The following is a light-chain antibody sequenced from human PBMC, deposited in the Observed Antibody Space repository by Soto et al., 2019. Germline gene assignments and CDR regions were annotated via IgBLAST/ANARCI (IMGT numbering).Light chain of an antibody. Sequence: IVMTQYPDTLSVSPGETVTLSCRASQSVRTNLAWYQHKPGQAPRLLIYDASNRATGIPARFSGSGSGTDFTLTISSLQPEDFATYYCQQANSFPLTFGGGTKVDIK. J-gene: IGKJ4*01. CDR2: DAS. CDR3: QQANSFPLT. V-gene: IGKV3D-15*01. CDR1: QSVRTN.